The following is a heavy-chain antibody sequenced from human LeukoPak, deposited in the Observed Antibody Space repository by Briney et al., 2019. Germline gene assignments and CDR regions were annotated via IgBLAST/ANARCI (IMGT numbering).Heavy chain of an antibody. CDR1: GFTFKTFA. CDR2: ISPTGDNI. J-gene: IGHJ4*02. V-gene: IGHV3-23*01. CDR3: AKMQGYFDY. Sequence: GGSLRLSCAASGFTFKTFAMSWVRQAPGKGLEWVSAISPTGDNIYYADSVKGRFTISRDNSKNMLYLQMSSLRAEDTAVYYCAKMQGYFDYWGQGTLVPVSS.